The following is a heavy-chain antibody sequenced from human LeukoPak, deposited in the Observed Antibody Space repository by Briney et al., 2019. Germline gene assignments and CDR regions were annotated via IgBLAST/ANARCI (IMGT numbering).Heavy chain of an antibody. V-gene: IGHV3-30-3*01. CDR1: GFTFSSYA. CDR2: ISYDGSNK. Sequence: GGSLRLSCAASGFTFSSYAMHWVRQAPGKGLEWVAVISYDGSNKYYADSVKGRFTISRDNSKNTLYLQMNSLRAEDTAVYYCARGAYYYDSSGYYFWGQGTLVTVSS. D-gene: IGHD3-22*01. J-gene: IGHJ4*02. CDR3: ARGAYYYDSSGYYF.